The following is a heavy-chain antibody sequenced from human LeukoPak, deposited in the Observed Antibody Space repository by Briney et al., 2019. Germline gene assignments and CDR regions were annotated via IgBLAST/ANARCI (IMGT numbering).Heavy chain of an antibody. CDR2: ISGSDGST. D-gene: IGHD3-22*01. V-gene: IGHV3-23*01. J-gene: IGHJ4*02. CDR1: GFTFNTYG. CDR3: ARGDSYDSSGYWTS. Sequence: PGGSLRLSCAVSGFTFNTYGMTWVRQAPGKGLEWVSGISGSDGSTYHADSVKGRFTISRDNSKNTLYLQMNSLRAEDTAVYYCARGDSYDSSGYWTSWGQGTLVTVSS.